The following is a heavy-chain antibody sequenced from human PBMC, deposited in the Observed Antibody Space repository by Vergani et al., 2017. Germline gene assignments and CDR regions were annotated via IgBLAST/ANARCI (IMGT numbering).Heavy chain of an antibody. Sequence: VQLVESGGGLVQPGGSLKLSCAASGFTFSGSAMHWVRQASGKGLEWVGRIRSKANSYATAYAASVKGRFTISRDDSKNTAYLQMNSLKTEDTAVYYCTRHENKYSSGDRRFDPWGQGTLVTVSS. CDR2: IRSKANSYAT. J-gene: IGHJ5*02. CDR1: GFTFSGSA. CDR3: TRHENKYSSGDRRFDP. V-gene: IGHV3-73*02. D-gene: IGHD6-25*01.